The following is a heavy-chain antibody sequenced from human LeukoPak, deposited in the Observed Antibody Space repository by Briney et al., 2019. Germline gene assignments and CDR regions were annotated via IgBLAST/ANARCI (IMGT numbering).Heavy chain of an antibody. CDR1: GGTFSRYA. CDR3: ATGIPYYGSGKHYYYYGMDV. CDR2: IIPILGIA. J-gene: IGHJ6*02. V-gene: IGHV1-69*04. D-gene: IGHD3-10*01. Sequence: ASVKVSCKASGGTFSRYAISWVRQAPGQGLEWMGRIIPILGIANYAQKFQGRVTITADKTTSTAYMELSSLRSEDTAVYYCATGIPYYGSGKHYYYYGMDVWGQGTTVTVSS.